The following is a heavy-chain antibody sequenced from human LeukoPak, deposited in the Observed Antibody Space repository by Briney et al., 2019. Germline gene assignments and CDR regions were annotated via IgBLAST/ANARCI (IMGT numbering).Heavy chain of an antibody. V-gene: IGHV3-30-3*01. CDR1: GFTFSSYA. CDR2: LSYDGGNK. Sequence: GGSLRLSCAASGFTFSSYAMHWVRQAPGKGLEWVASLSYDGGNKYYARSVKGRFTISRDSSKNTLYLQMNSLRTEDTAVYYCARAKTSSSRALFDYWDQGTLVTVSS. D-gene: IGHD6-13*01. CDR3: ARAKTSSSRALFDY. J-gene: IGHJ4*02.